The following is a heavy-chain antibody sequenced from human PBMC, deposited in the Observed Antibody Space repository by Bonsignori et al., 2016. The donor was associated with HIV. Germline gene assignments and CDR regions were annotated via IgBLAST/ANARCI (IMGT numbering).Heavy chain of an antibody. D-gene: IGHD3-22*01. CDR1: GGSITTSNW. Sequence: QVQLQESGPGLVRPSGTLSLTCAVFGGSITTSNWWSWVRQPPGKGAWSGLGKVYESGYTNYNPSLKSRVTISVDKSKNQFSLKLNSVTAADTAVYYCAREQKGDYDSSGFGFDPWGQGTLVTGLL. CDR3: AREQKGDYDSSGFGFDP. V-gene: IGHV4-4*02. CDR2: VYESGYT. J-gene: IGHJ5*02.